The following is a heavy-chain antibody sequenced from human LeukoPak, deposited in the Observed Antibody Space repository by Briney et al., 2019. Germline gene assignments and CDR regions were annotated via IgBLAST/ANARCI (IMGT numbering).Heavy chain of an antibody. D-gene: IGHD2-21*01. CDR3: AKASVPVMGIDY. CDR1: GFTFSSYA. J-gene: IGHJ4*02. Sequence: GGSLRLSCAASGFTFSSYAMSWVRQGPGKGLEWVSGISGSGGSTYYADSVKGRFTISRDNSKNTLYLQMNSLRAEDTAVYYCAKASVPVMGIDYWGQGTLVTVSS. CDR2: ISGSGGST. V-gene: IGHV3-23*01.